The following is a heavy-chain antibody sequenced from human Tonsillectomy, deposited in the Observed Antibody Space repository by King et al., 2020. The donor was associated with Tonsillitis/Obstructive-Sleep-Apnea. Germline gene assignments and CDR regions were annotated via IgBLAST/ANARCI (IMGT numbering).Heavy chain of an antibody. V-gene: IGHV4-31*03. D-gene: IGHD4-11*01. J-gene: IGHJ5*02. CDR3: AREASTVNTWSPHPKNWFDP. CDR1: GGSISSGDYY. Sequence: VQLQESGPGLVKPSQTLSLTCTVSGGSISSGDYYWSWIRQHPGKGLEWIGYIYYSGSTYYNPSLKSRVTMSVDTSKNQFSLKLSSVTAADTAVYYCAREASTVNTWSPHPKNWFDPWGQGTLVTVSS. CDR2: IYYSGST.